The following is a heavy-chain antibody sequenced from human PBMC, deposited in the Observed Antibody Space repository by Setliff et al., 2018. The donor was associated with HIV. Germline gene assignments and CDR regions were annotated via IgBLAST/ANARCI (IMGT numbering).Heavy chain of an antibody. D-gene: IGHD3-22*01. CDR1: GGSFGGYY. CDR3: ARENYYVSGVYHLGAFDI. CDR2: INHSGST. V-gene: IGHV4-34*01. J-gene: IGHJ3*02. Sequence: PSETLSLTCVVYGGSFGGYYWSWIRQPPGKGLEWIGEINHSGSTNYNPSLKSRVSISVDTSKKQFSLKLSSVSAADTAVYYCARENYYVSGVYHLGAFDIWGQGKMVTVSS.